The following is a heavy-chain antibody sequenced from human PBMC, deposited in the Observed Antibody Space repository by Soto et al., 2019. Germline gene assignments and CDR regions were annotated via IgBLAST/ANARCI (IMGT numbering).Heavy chain of an antibody. V-gene: IGHV4-34*01. CDR1: GGSFSGYY. D-gene: IGHD3-3*01. CDR3: ARESITIFGVVTPYYYYYMDV. CDR2: INHSGST. Sequence: SETLSLTCAVYGGSFSGYYWSWIRQPPGKGLEWIGEINHSGSTTYNPSLKSRVTISVDTSKNQFSLKLSSVTAADTAVYYCARESITIFGVVTPYYYYYMDVWGKGTTVTVSS. J-gene: IGHJ6*03.